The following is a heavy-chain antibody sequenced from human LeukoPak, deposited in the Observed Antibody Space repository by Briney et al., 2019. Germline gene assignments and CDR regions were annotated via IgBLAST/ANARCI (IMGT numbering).Heavy chain of an antibody. CDR1: GFTLSSYS. J-gene: IGHJ4*02. Sequence: PGGSLRLSCAASGFTLSSYSMNWVRQAPGKGLEWVSYISSSSTHIYYADSVKGRFTISRDNARNSLCLQMNSLRAEDTAIYYCARSEHSSSSFDYWGQGTLVTVSS. CDR2: ISSSSTHI. CDR3: ARSEHSSSSFDY. D-gene: IGHD6-6*01. V-gene: IGHV3-21*01.